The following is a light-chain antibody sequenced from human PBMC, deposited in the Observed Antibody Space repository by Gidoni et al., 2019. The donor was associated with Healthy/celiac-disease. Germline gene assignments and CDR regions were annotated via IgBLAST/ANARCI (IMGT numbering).Light chain of an antibody. CDR1: QSVSSSY. CDR2: GAS. Sequence: EIVLTQSPGTLSLSPGERATLSCRASQSVSSSYLAWYQQKPGQAPRLLIYGASSRATRIPDRFSGSGSGTDFTLTISRLEPEDFAVYYCQQYGSSPGYTFGQGTQLETK. CDR3: QQYGSSPGYT. V-gene: IGKV3-20*01. J-gene: IGKJ2*01.